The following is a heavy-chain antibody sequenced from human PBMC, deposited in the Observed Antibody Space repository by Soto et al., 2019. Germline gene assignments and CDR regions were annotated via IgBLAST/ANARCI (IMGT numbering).Heavy chain of an antibody. Sequence: ELQLLEYGGGLVQPGGSLRLSCVASGFTFSSYTMTWVRQAPGKGLEWVSTSGTGDTTYYADSVKGRFTISRDNSKNTLYLQMNSLRAEDTVVYYCAKKVPYCITTTCPSRFDYWGQGTLVTVSS. D-gene: IGHD2-2*01. CDR3: AKKVPYCITTTCPSRFDY. V-gene: IGHV3-23*01. J-gene: IGHJ4*02. CDR1: GFTFSSYT. CDR2: TSGTGDTT.